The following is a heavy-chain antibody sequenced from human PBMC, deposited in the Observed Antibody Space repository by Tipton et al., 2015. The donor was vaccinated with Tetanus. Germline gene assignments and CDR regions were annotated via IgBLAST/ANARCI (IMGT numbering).Heavy chain of an antibody. V-gene: IGHV3-23*01. Sequence: SLRLSCAASGFTFSSYAMGWVRQAPGKGLEWVSFISGNGGSTYYPDSVKGRFTISRDNSKNTLYLQMNSLRAEDTAVYYCAKAHHEANYYYYGMDVWGQGTTVTVSS. CDR1: GFTFSSYA. J-gene: IGHJ6*02. CDR3: AKAHHEANYYYYGMDV. CDR2: ISGNGGST.